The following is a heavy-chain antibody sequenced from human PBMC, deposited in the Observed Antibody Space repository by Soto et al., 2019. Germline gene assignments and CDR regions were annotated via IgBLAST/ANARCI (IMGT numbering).Heavy chain of an antibody. CDR3: TRDSTGSHFDS. CDR2: IISKAYGGTT. Sequence: GSLRLSCTASGCTLGDYAMSWFRQAPGKGLEWVGFIISKAYGGTTEYAASVKGRFTISRDDSKSIAYLQMNSLKTEDTAVYYCTRDSTGSHFDSWGQGTLVTVSS. CDR1: GCTLGDYA. D-gene: IGHD2-2*01. J-gene: IGHJ4*02. V-gene: IGHV3-49*03.